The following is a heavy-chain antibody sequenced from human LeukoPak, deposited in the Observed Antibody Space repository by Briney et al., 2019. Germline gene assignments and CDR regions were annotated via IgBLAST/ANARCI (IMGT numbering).Heavy chain of an antibody. D-gene: IGHD1-26*01. CDR3: ARRDSGSSRYNWFDP. V-gene: IGHV1-2*02. CDR1: GYTFTGYY. Sequence: ASVKVSCKASGYTFTGYYMHWVRQAPGQGLEWMGWINPNSGGTNYAQKFQGRVTMTRDTSISTAYMELSRLRSDDTAVYYCARRDSGSSRYNWFDPWGQGTLVTASS. CDR2: INPNSGGT. J-gene: IGHJ5*02.